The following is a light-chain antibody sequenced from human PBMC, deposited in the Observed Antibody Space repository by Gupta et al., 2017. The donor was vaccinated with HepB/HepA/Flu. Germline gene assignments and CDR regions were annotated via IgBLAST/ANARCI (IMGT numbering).Light chain of an antibody. J-gene: IGKJ5*01. V-gene: IGKV3-15*01. Sequence: EIVMTQSPATLSVSLGDRVTLSCRASQSLSSNLAWYQKKPGQAHRLLIYGASTRATGIPARFSGSGSGTEFTLTISSLQSEDFAVYYCQQYHFWPPITFGQGTRLDLK. CDR3: QQYHFWPPIT. CDR2: GAS. CDR1: QSLSSN.